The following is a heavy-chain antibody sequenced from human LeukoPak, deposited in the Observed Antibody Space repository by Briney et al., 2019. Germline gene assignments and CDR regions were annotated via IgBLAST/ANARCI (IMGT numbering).Heavy chain of an antibody. V-gene: IGHV3-7*05. Sequence: GGSLRLSCAASGFTFSSYWMTWVRQAPGKGLEWVANIKQDGSDEAYVDSVKGRFTISRDNAKNSLYLQMNSLRAEDTAVYYCARCVAAIDYWGQGTLVTVSS. CDR2: IKQDGSDE. CDR3: ARCVAAIDY. CDR1: GFTFSSYW. J-gene: IGHJ4*02. D-gene: IGHD5-18*01.